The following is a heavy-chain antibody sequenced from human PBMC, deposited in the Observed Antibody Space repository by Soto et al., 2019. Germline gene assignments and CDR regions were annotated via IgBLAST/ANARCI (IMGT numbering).Heavy chain of an antibody. D-gene: IGHD3-10*01. CDR1: GFTFSSYS. CDR3: ANGQGLLWFGSCYYGMDV. J-gene: IGHJ6*02. Sequence: GSLRLSCAAAGFTFSSYSMNWVRQAPGKGLEWVSVIYSGGATHYAVSVKGRLIISRDKSKNTVDLQMNSLRAEDTAVYYCANGQGLLWFGSCYYGMDVWGQGTTVTVSS. V-gene: IGHV3-53*01. CDR2: IYSGGAT.